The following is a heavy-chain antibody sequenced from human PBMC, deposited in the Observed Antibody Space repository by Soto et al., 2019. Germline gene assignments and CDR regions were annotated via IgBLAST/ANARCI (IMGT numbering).Heavy chain of an antibody. CDR1: GFTFSSYG. J-gene: IGHJ5*02. D-gene: IGHD6-13*01. CDR2: ISYDGSNK. CDR3: ARGARAAAGTTTLAL. V-gene: IGHV3-30*03. Sequence: QVQLVESGGGVVQPGRSLRLSCAASGFTFSSYGMHWVRQAPGKGLEWVAVISYDGSNKYYADSVKGRFTISRDNAKNTLYLQMNSLRAEDTAVYYCARGARAAAGTTTLALWGQGTLVTVSS.